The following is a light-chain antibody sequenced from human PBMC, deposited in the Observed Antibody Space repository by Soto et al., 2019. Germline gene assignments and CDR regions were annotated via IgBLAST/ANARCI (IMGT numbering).Light chain of an antibody. CDR2: TTN. CDR1: SSNIGSDI. J-gene: IGLJ1*01. V-gene: IGLV1-44*01. CDR3: ATWDGGLSGPFV. Sequence: QSVLTQPASASGTPGQRFTISCSGSSSNIGSDIVNCYQLLPGAAPEVLINTTNQRPSGVPERFSGSKSGTSASLAISGLQSEDEANSSCATWDGGLSGPFVFGTGTTVTVL.